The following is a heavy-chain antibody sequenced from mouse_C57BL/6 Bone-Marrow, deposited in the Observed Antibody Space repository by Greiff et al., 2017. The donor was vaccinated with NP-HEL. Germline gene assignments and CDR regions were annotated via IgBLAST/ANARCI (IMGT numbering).Heavy chain of an antibody. D-gene: IGHD2-1*01. CDR3: ARGDYGTWYFDV. CDR2: ISYDGSN. Sequence: EVKLQESGPGLVKPSQSLSLTCSVTGYSITSGYYWNWIRQFPGNKQEWMGYISYDGSNNYNPPLKNRITITRDTSKNQFFLKLNSVTTEDTATYYCARGDYGTWYFDVWGTGTTVTVSS. CDR1: GYSITSGYY. V-gene: IGHV3-6*01. J-gene: IGHJ1*03.